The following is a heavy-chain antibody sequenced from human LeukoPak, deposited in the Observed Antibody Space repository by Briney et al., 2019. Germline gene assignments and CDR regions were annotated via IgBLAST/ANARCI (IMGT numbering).Heavy chain of an antibody. CDR3: AKDLGPGSMATSPGFDY. V-gene: IGHV3-9*01. Sequence: SGGSLRPSCAASGFTFDDYAMHWVRQAPGKGLEWVSGISWNSGSIGYADSVKGRFTISRDNAKTSLYLQMNSLRAEDTALYYCAKDLGPGSMATSPGFDYWGQGTLVTVSS. CDR2: ISWNSGSI. J-gene: IGHJ4*02. D-gene: IGHD5-24*01. CDR1: GFTFDDYA.